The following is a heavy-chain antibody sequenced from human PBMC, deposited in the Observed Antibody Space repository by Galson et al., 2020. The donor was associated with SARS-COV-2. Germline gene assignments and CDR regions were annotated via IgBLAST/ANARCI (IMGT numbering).Heavy chain of an antibody. Sequence: SETLSLTCTVSGGSIRNAYWSWIRQPAGKALEWIGRIYSSGVTSYNPSLKSRVTMSIDTSKNQFSLKLTSVTAADTAVYYCARLRAGGGPYYFDFWGQGTQVTVAS. V-gene: IGHV4-4*07. D-gene: IGHD2-15*01. CDR3: ARLRAGGGPYYFDF. CDR2: IYSSGVT. CDR1: GGSIRNAY. J-gene: IGHJ4*02.